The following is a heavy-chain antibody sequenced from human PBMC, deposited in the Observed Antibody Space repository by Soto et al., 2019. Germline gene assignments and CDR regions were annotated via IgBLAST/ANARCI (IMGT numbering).Heavy chain of an antibody. CDR3: AADRILYHYAD. D-gene: IGHD2-8*01. Sequence: AAANVSCKASGCTFTNSAVQCVRQARGQRLVWIGWLVVGSGHTNYAQKFQERVTITRDMSTSTAYMELSSLRSEDTAVYYCAADRILYHYADGGQGTLVTVSS. J-gene: IGHJ4*02. CDR1: GCTFTNSA. CDR2: LVVGSGHT. V-gene: IGHV1-58*01.